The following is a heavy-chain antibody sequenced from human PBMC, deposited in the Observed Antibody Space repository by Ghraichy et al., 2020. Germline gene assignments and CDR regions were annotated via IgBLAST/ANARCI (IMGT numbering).Heavy chain of an antibody. CDR2: INHSGST. CDR3: ARGRVAGTTFWFDP. J-gene: IGHJ5*02. D-gene: IGHD1-1*01. CDR1: GGSFSGYY. Sequence: LSLPCAVYGGSFSGYYWSWIRQPPGKGLEWIGEINHSGSTNYNPSLKSRVTISVDTSKNQFSLKLSSVTAAEPAVYYCARGRVAGTTFWFDPWGQGTLVTVSS. V-gene: IGHV4-34*01.